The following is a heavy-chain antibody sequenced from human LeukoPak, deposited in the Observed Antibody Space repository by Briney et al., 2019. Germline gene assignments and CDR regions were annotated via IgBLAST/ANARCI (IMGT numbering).Heavy chain of an antibody. V-gene: IGHV3-15*01. J-gene: IGHJ4*02. CDR2: IRSKNNGGTT. CDR3: TTDPGYRGLYYFDY. D-gene: IGHD5-12*01. CDR1: GFAFTNAC. Sequence: GGSLRLSCAASGFAFTNACMSWVRRAPGKGLEWVVRIRSKNNGGTTDYAAPVRGRFSISRDDSKSMLYLQMNSLKTEDTALYYCTTDPGYRGLYYFDYWGQGTLVTVSS.